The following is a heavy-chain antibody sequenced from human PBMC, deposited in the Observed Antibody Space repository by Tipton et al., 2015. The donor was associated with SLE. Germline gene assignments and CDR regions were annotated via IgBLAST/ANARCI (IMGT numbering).Heavy chain of an antibody. Sequence: QLVQSGAEVKKPGSSVKVSCKASGGTFSRYAISWVRQAPGQGLEWMGRSIPIFGTTNYAQKFQGRVTITADESTSTAYMELSSLRSEDTAVYYCAREGVPVPAVNTRAFNDMDVWGQGTTVTVS. CDR3: AREGVPVPAVNTRAFNDMDV. CDR2: SIPIFGTT. D-gene: IGHD2-2*01. V-gene: IGHV1-69*15. J-gene: IGHJ6*02. CDR1: GGTFSRYA.